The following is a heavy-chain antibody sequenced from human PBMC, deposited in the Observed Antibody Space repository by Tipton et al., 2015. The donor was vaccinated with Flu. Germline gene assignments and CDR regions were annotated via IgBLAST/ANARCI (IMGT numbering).Heavy chain of an antibody. Sequence: TLSLTCTVSGGSISSSSYYWGWIRQPPGKGLEWIGSIYYSGSTYYNPSLKSRVTISVDTSKNQFSLKLSSVTAADTAVYYCARDGAAILRYFDWLLGADAFDIWGRGTMVTVSS. V-gene: IGHV4-39*07. CDR2: IYYSGST. CDR3: ARDGAAILRYFDWLLGADAFDI. D-gene: IGHD3-9*01. CDR1: GGSISSSSYY. J-gene: IGHJ3*02.